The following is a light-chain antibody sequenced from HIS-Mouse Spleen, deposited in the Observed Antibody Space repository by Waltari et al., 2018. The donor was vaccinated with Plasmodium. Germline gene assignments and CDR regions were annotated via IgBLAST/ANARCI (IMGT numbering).Light chain of an antibody. CDR2: ENK. CDR1: SSNIGNNY. J-gene: IGLJ2*01. CDR3: GTWDSSLSAGVV. Sequence: QSVLTQPPSVSAAPGQKVTISCSGSSSNIGNNYVSWYQQRPGPAPKLHIYENKKGPAWIPDRASGYKSGTAATLGITGLQTGYEADDYCGTWDSSLSAGVVFGGGTKLTVL. V-gene: IGLV1-51*01.